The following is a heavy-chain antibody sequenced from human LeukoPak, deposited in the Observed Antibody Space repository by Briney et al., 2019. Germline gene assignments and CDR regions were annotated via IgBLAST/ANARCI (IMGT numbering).Heavy chain of an antibody. CDR1: GFTFSSYG. D-gene: IGHD6-13*01. Sequence: GRSLRLSCAASGFTFSSYGMHWVRQAPGKGLEWVAVISYDGSNKYYADSVKGRFTISRDNSKNTLYLQMNSLRAEDTAVYYCAKETSKRSSSWYFGYWGQGTLVTVSS. CDR3: AKETSKRSSSWYFGY. V-gene: IGHV3-30*18. J-gene: IGHJ4*02. CDR2: ISYDGSNK.